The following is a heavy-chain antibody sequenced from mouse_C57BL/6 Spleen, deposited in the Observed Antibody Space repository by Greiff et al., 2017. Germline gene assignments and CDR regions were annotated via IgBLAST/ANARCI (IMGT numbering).Heavy chain of an antibody. CDR1: GFTFSDYG. CDR3: ARNLIYYYGTRGDYFDY. D-gene: IGHD1-1*01. V-gene: IGHV5-17*01. J-gene: IGHJ2*01. Sequence: EVMLVESGGGLVKPGGSLKLSCAASGFTFSDYGMHWVRQAPEKGLEWVAYISSGSSTIYYADTVKGRFTISRDNAKNTLFLQMTSLRSEDTAMYYCARNLIYYYGTRGDYFDYWGQGTTLTVSS. CDR2: ISSGSSTI.